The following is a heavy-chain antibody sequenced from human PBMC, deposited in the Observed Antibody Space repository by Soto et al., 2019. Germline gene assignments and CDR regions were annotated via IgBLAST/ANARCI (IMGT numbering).Heavy chain of an antibody. V-gene: IGHV3-23*01. CDR2: ITNSGGST. J-gene: IGHJ3*02. CDR1: GFTFSSYA. D-gene: IGHD3-10*01. CDR3: VRDRGYPDSFDI. Sequence: GGSLRLSCAASGFTFSSYAMSWVRQAPGKGLEWISAITNSGGSTYYADSVKGRFTISRDNSKNTLYLQMNSLRVEDTAVYFCVRDRGYPDSFDIWGPGTLVTVSS.